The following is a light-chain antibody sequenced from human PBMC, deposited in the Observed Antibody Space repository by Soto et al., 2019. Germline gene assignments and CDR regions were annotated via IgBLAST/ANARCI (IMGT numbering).Light chain of an antibody. Sequence: QSALTQPASVSGSPGESITVSCFGSISDIGSHNYVSWYRQYPGEAPRLLIYEVHYRPSGVSSRFSASKSGLTASLTLSGLQPEDEADYYCSSFTSNRIYVFGPGTKVTVL. V-gene: IGLV2-14*01. CDR1: ISDIGSHNY. CDR3: SSFTSNRIYV. CDR2: EVH. J-gene: IGLJ1*01.